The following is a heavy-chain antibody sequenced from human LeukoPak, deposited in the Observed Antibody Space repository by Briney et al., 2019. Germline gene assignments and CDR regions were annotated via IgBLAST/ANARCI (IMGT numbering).Heavy chain of an antibody. D-gene: IGHD1-20*01. CDR3: ARNEYNWNYFDY. CDR2: IYYSGST. CDR1: GGSISSGGYY. V-gene: IGHV4-31*03. Sequence: SETLSLTCTVSGGSISSGGYYWSWIRQHPGKGLEWIGYIYYSGSTYYNPSLKSRVTISVDRSKNQFSLKLSSVTAADTAVYYCARNEYNWNYFDYWGQGTLVTVSS. J-gene: IGHJ4*02.